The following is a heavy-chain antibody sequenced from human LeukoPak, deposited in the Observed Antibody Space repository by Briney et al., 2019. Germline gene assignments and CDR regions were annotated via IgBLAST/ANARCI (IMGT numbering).Heavy chain of an antibody. D-gene: IGHD6-6*01. CDR1: GGSFSGYY. V-gene: IGHV4-34*01. CDR2: INHSGST. Sequence: SETLSLTCAVYGGSFSGYYWSWIRQPPGKGLEWIGEINHSGSTNYNPSLKSRVTISVDTSKNQFSLKLSSVTAADTAVYYYARELGARPPHWFDPRGQGTLVTVSS. CDR3: ARELGARPPHWFDP. J-gene: IGHJ5*02.